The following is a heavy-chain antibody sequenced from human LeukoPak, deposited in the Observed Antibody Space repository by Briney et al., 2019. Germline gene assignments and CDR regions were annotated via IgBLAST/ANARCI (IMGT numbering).Heavy chain of an antibody. CDR3: ARDGNGDYYFDY. D-gene: IGHD4-17*01. Sequence: GGSLRLSCAASGFTFSSYGMPWVRQAPGKGLEWVAVIWYDGSNKYYADSVKGRFTISRDNSKNTLYLQMNSLRAEDTAVYYCARDGNGDYYFDYWGQGTLVTVSS. CDR1: GFTFSSYG. V-gene: IGHV3-33*01. J-gene: IGHJ4*02. CDR2: IWYDGSNK.